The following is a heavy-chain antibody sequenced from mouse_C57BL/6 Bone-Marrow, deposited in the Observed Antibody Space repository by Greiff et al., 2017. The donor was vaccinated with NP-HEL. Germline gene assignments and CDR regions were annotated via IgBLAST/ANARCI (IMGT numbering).Heavy chain of an antibody. J-gene: IGHJ3*01. V-gene: IGHV7-3*01. Sequence: EVHLVESGGGLVQPGGSLSLSCAASGFTFTDYYMSWVRQPPGKALEWLGFIRNKANGYTTEYSASVKGRFTISRDNSQSILYLQMNALRAEDRATYYCASLTLAGCAYWGQGTLVTVAA. CDR2: IRNKANGYTT. D-gene: IGHD4-1*01. CDR3: ASLTLAGCAY. CDR1: GFTFTDYY.